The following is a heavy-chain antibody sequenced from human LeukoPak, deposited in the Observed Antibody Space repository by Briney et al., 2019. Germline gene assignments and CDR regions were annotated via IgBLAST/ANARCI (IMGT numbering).Heavy chain of an antibody. CDR1: GFTFSSYA. Sequence: GGSLRLSCAASGFTFSSYAMSWVRQAPGKGLEWVSLISGDGGSTYYADSVKGRFTISRDNSKNSLYLQMNSLRAEDMALYYCAKAGTFWSGYSTYYFDYWGQGTLVTVSS. D-gene: IGHD3-3*01. CDR3: AKAGTFWSGYSTYYFDY. V-gene: IGHV3-43*02. CDR2: ISGDGGST. J-gene: IGHJ4*02.